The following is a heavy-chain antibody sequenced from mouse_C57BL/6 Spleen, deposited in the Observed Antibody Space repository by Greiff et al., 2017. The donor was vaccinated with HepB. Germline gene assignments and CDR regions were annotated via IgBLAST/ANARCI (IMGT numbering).Heavy chain of an antibody. D-gene: IGHD1-1*01. CDR1: GYTFTSYW. V-gene: IGHV1-52*01. CDR2: IDPSDSET. J-gene: IGHJ1*01. Sequence: QVQLQQPGAELVRPGSSVKLSCKASGYTFTSYWMHWVKQRPIQGLEWIGNIDPSDSETHYNQKFKDKATLTVDKSSSTAYMQLSSLTSEDSAVYYSARRGGSVPWYIDVWGAGTTVTVSS. CDR3: ARRGGSVPWYIDV.